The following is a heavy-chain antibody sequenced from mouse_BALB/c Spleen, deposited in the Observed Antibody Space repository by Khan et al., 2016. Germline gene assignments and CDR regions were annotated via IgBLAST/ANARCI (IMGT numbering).Heavy chain of an antibody. D-gene: IGHD1-1*01. CDR3: ARFYYGSSYWYFDV. CDR2: ISYSGST. CDR1: GYSISSDYA. J-gene: IGHJ1*01. Sequence: QLVESGPGLVKPSQSLSLTCTVTGYSISSDYAWNWIRQFPGNKLEWMGYISYSGSTSYNPSLHSRISITRDTSKNQFFLQLNSVTTEDTATYYCARFYYGSSYWYFDVWGAGTTVTVSS. V-gene: IGHV3-2*02.